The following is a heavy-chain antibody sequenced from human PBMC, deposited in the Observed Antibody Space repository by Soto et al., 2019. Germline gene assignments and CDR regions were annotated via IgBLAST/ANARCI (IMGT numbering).Heavy chain of an antibody. Sequence: EVQLLESGGGLVQPGGSLRLSCAASGFTFSSYAMNWVRQAPGKGLEWVSAVSGSGGSTYYADSVKGRFTISRDNSKNTLYLQMNSLRAEDTAVYYCAKGDGIVVVVAATYWGQGTLVTVSS. CDR3: AKGDGIVVVVAATY. CDR1: GFTFSSYA. CDR2: VSGSGGST. D-gene: IGHD2-15*01. V-gene: IGHV3-23*01. J-gene: IGHJ4*02.